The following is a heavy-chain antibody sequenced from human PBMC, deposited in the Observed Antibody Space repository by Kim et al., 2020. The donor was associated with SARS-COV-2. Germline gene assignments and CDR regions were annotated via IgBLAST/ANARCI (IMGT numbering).Heavy chain of an antibody. CDR1: GGSISGYY. Sequence: SETLSLTCTVAGGSISGYYWSWIRQPPGRGLEYIGYVYYSGSSNYNPSLKSRVTISLDTSQNQFSLKLSSFTAADTAVYYCARASASVTRWRPFDYWGQGTLVTVSS. V-gene: IGHV4-59*01. J-gene: IGHJ4*02. CDR2: VYYSGSS. D-gene: IGHD4-17*01. CDR3: ARASASVTRWRPFDY.